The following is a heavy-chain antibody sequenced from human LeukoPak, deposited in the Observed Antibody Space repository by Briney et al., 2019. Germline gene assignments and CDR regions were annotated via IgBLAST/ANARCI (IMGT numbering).Heavy chain of an antibody. CDR3: ARGSNSPYCSSTSCYIDY. Sequence: SETLSLTCTVSGGSISSYYWSWIRQPAGKGLEWIGRIYTSGSINYNPSLKSRVTMSVDTSKNQFSLKLSSVTAADTAVYYCARGSNSPYCSSTSCYIDYWGQGTLVTVSS. V-gene: IGHV4-4*07. J-gene: IGHJ4*02. D-gene: IGHD2-2*02. CDR1: GGSISSYY. CDR2: IYTSGSI.